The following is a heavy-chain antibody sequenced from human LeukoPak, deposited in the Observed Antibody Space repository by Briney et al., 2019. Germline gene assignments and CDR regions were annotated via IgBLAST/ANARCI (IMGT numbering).Heavy chain of an antibody. V-gene: IGHV3-74*01. D-gene: IGHD2-21*02. CDR3: ARAPFCGGDCYSRYFDL. J-gene: IGHJ2*01. CDR1: GFTFSTYW. Sequence: PGGSLRLSCAASGFTFSTYWMHWVRQAPGEELVWVSRINSDGTTTTYADSVKGRFIISRDNAKNTLYLQMNSLRGEDTAVYYCARAPFCGGDCYSRYFDLWGRGTLVTVSS. CDR2: INSDGTTT.